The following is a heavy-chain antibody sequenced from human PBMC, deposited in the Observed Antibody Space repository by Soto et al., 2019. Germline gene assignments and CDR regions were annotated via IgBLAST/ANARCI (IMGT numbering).Heavy chain of an antibody. J-gene: IGHJ6*02. CDR2: INHSGST. V-gene: IGHV4-34*01. Sequence: QVQLQQWGAGLLKPSETLSLTCAVYGGSFSGYYWSWIRQPPGKGLEWIGEINHSGSTNYNPSLKSRVTISVDTSKNQFSLEVSSVAAADTAVYYCARAKGDYGYGMDVWGQGTTVTVSS. D-gene: IGHD4-17*01. CDR1: GGSFSGYY. CDR3: ARAKGDYGYGMDV.